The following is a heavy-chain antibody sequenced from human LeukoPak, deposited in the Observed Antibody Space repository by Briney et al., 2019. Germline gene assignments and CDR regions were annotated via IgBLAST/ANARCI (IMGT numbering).Heavy chain of an antibody. D-gene: IGHD3-22*01. V-gene: IGHV3-11*04. CDR1: GFTFSDYY. J-gene: IGHJ4*02. CDR2: ISSSGSTI. CDR3: ARDQYYDSSGYPAY. Sequence: GGSLRLSCAASGFTFSDYYMSWIRQAPGKGLEWVSYISSSGSTIYYADSVKGRFTISRDNAKNSLYLQVNSLRAEDTAVYSCARDQYYDSSGYPAYWGQGTLVTVSS.